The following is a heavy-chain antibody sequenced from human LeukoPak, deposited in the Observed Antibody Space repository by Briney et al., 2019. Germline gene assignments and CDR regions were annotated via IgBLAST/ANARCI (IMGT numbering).Heavy chain of an antibody. D-gene: IGHD4-17*01. Sequence: PGGSLRLSCAASGFTFSSYAMSWVRQAPGKGLEWVSAISGSGGSTYYADSVKGRFTISRDNSKNTLYLQMNSLRAEDTAVYYCASVGYDYGDYGTHAFDIWGQGTMVTVSS. CDR2: ISGSGGST. CDR3: ASVGYDYGDYGTHAFDI. CDR1: GFTFSSYA. J-gene: IGHJ3*02. V-gene: IGHV3-23*01.